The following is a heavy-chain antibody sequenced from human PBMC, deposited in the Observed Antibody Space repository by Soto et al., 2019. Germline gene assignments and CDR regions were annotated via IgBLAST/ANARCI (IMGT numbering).Heavy chain of an antibody. Sequence: QVQLVESGGGVVQPGRSLRLSCAASGFTFSSYGMHWVRQAPGKGLEWVAVISYDGSNKNYADSVKGRFTISRDNSKSTLYRQIKSLRAEDTAVYYCAKSDIVVVPAAIYYYYYGMDVWGQGTTVTDSS. CDR1: GFTFSSYG. CDR3: AKSDIVVVPAAIYYYYYGMDV. D-gene: IGHD2-2*01. CDR2: ISYDGSNK. V-gene: IGHV3-30*18. J-gene: IGHJ6*02.